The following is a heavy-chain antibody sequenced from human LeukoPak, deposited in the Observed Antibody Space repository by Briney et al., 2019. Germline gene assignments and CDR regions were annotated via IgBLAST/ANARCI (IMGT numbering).Heavy chain of an antibody. CDR2: ISYDGSNK. CDR1: GFTFSGYA. J-gene: IGHJ5*02. Sequence: GGSLRLSCAASGFTFSGYAMHWVRQAPGKGLEWVAVISYDGSNKYYADSVKGRFTISRDNSKNTLYLQMNSLRAEDTAVYYCARDSHDFWSGYYVTEAPTHNWFDPWGQGTLVTVSS. D-gene: IGHD3-3*01. V-gene: IGHV3-30*04. CDR3: ARDSHDFWSGYYVTEAPTHNWFDP.